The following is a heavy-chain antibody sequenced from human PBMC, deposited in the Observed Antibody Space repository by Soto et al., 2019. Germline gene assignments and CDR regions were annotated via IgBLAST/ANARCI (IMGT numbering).Heavy chain of an antibody. Sequence: GVSVKVSCKASGGTFSSYAFSWVRQAPGQGLEWMGGIIRIFHTPTYAQKFQGRVTITADESTSTAYMELITLRSDDTAVYYCVHRRDGYNSAFFDYWGQGTLVTVSS. CDR3: VHRRDGYNSAFFDY. CDR1: GGTFSSYA. D-gene: IGHD5-12*01. CDR2: IIRIFHTP. V-gene: IGHV1-69*13. J-gene: IGHJ4*02.